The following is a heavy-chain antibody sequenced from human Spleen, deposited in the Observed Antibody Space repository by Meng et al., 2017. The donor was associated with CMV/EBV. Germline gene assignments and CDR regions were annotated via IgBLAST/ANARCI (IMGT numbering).Heavy chain of an antibody. V-gene: IGHV3-23*01. CDR1: GFTFSNYA. J-gene: IGHJ4*02. D-gene: IGHD3-3*01. Sequence: GESLKISCASSGFTFSNYAMSWVRQAPGKGLEWVSAVTGSGGSTYYADSVKGRFTITRDNSQDTLYLQMNSLRAEATAVYYCARGGSSIRFLEWLSSLDYWGQGTLVTVSS. CDR3: ARGGSSIRFLEWLSSLDY. CDR2: VTGSGGST.